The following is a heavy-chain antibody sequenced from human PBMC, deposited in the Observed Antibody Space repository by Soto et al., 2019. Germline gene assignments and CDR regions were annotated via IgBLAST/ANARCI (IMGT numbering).Heavy chain of an antibody. CDR3: ARLGYDSSGYTIWFDP. J-gene: IGHJ5*02. CDR1: GGSISSSSYS. V-gene: IGHV4-31*03. CDR2: VYFSGNT. D-gene: IGHD3-22*01. Sequence: SETLSLTCTVSGGSISSSSYSWSWIRQHPGKGLEWIGYVYFSGNTDYNPSLKSRVTISVDTSKKQFSLRLTSVTVADTAVYYCARLGYDSSGYTIWFDPWGQGTLVTVSS.